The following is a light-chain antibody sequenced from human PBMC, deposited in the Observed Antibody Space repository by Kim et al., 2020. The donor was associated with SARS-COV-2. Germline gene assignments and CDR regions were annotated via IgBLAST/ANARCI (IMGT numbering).Light chain of an antibody. V-gene: IGKV1-5*03. CDR2: KAS. CDR3: QQYNSYPYT. CDR1: QSISSW. Sequence: SAAVGDRVTITCRASQSISSWLAWYQQKPGKAPKLLIYKASSLESGVPSRFSGSGSGTEFTLTISSLQPDDFATYYCQQYNSYPYTFGLGTKLEIK. J-gene: IGKJ2*01.